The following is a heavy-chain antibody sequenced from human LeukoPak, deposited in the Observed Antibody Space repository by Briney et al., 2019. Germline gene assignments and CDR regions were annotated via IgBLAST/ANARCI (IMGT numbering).Heavy chain of an antibody. J-gene: IGHJ6*03. CDR1: GGSFSGYY. CDR2: INHSGST. V-gene: IGHV4-34*01. D-gene: IGHD3-10*01. CDR3: ARDLYYGSETGYYYYYYMDV. Sequence: SETLSLTCAVYGGSFSGYYWSWIRQPPGKGLEWIGEINHSGSTNYNPSLKSRVTISVDTSKNQFSLKLSSVTAADTAVYYCARDLYYGSETGYYYYYYMDVWGKGTTVTISS.